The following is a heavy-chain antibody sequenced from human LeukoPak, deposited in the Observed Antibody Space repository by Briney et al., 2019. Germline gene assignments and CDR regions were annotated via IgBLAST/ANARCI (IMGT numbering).Heavy chain of an antibody. D-gene: IGHD2-15*01. V-gene: IGHV3-13*01. CDR3: ARDRGGGHMDV. Sequence: GGSLRLSCAASGFTFTTYDMHWVRQATGKGLEWVSAIGTTGDTYYPGSVKGRFTISRENAKNSLYLQRNSLRAGDTAVYYCARDRGGGHMDVWGKGTTVTISS. CDR1: GFTFTTYD. J-gene: IGHJ6*03. CDR2: IGTTGDT.